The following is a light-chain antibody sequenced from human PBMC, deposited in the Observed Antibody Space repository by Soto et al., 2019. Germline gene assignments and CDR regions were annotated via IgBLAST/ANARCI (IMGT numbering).Light chain of an antibody. CDR1: QSVSSSY. J-gene: IGKJ1*01. Sequence: TLSLSPGERATLSCRASQSVSSSYLAWYQQKPGQAPRLLIYGASSRATGIPDRFSGSGSGTDFTLAISRLEPEDFAVYYCQQYASSWTFGQGTKVDIK. CDR3: QQYASSWT. CDR2: GAS. V-gene: IGKV3-20*01.